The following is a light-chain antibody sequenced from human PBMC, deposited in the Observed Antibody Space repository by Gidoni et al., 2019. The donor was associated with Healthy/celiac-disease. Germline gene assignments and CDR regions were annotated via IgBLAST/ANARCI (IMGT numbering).Light chain of an antibody. CDR3: AAWDDSRSGHVV. J-gene: IGLJ2*01. CDR2: SNN. CDR1: SSNIGSNY. V-gene: IGLV1-47*02. Sequence: QSVLTQPPSASGTPGQRVTISCSGSSSNIGSNYVYWYQQLPGTAPKLLIYSNNTRPSGVPDRFSGSKSGTSASLAISGLRSEDEADYYCAAWDDSRSGHVVFGGGTKLTVL.